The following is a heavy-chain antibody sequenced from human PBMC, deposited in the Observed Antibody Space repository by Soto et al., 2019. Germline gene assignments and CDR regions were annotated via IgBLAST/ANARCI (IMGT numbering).Heavy chain of an antibody. D-gene: IGHD3-10*01. CDR2: ISGSGGST. CDR1: GFTFSSYA. J-gene: IGHJ4*02. CDR3: AKDGRMVRGVMLPDY. Sequence: PXGSLRLSCAASGFTFSSYAMSWVRQAPGKGLEWVSAISGSGGSTYYADSVKGRFTISRDNSKNTLYLQMNSLRAEDTAVYYCAKDGRMVRGVMLPDYWGQGTLVTVSS. V-gene: IGHV3-23*01.